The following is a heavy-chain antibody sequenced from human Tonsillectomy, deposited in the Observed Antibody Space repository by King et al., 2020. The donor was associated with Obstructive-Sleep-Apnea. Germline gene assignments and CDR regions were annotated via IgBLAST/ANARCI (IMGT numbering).Heavy chain of an antibody. Sequence: VQLVESGGGLVQPGGSLRLSCAASGFTFSSYAMSWVRQAPGKGLEWVSAISGSGGSTYYADSVKGRFTHSRDNSKNTLYLQMNSQRAEDTAVYYCAKDITMVRGYFDYWGQGTLVTVSS. CDR2: ISGSGGST. D-gene: IGHD3-10*01. J-gene: IGHJ4*02. CDR3: AKDITMVRGYFDY. CDR1: GFTFSSYA. V-gene: IGHV3-23*04.